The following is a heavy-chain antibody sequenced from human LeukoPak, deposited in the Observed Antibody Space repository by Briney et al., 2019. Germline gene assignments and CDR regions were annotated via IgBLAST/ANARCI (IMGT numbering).Heavy chain of an antibody. CDR2: IKQDGSEK. CDR1: GFTFSSYW. J-gene: IGHJ5*02. D-gene: IGHD6-19*01. Sequence: GGSLRLSCAASGFTFSSYWMSWVRQAPGKGLEWVANIKQDGSEKYYVDSVKGRFTISRDNAKNSLYLQMNSLRAEDTSLYYCARDPGWGAFDLWGQGNLVTVSS. V-gene: IGHV3-7*01. CDR3: ARDPGWGAFDL.